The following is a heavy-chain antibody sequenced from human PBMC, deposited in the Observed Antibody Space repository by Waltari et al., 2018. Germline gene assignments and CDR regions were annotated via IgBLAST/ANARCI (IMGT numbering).Heavy chain of an antibody. Sequence: QVQLVQSGAEVKKPGASVKVSCKASGYTFTGYYMHWVRTAPGQGLEWMGRINPNSGGTNYAQKFQGRVTMTRDTSISTAYMELSRLRSDDTAVYYCARKVDYYDSSGTPEYYFDYWGQGTLVTVSS. CDR1: GYTFTGYY. CDR3: ARKVDYYDSSGTPEYYFDY. J-gene: IGHJ4*02. CDR2: INPNSGGT. D-gene: IGHD3-22*01. V-gene: IGHV1-2*06.